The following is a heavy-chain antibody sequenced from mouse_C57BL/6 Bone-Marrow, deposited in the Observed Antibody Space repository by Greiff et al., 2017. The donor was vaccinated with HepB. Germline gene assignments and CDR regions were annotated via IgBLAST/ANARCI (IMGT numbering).Heavy chain of an antibody. CDR3: TTEGSSYVGYWYFDV. J-gene: IGHJ1*03. V-gene: IGHV14-4*01. D-gene: IGHD1-1*01. Sequence: EVQLQQSGAELVRPGASVKLSCTASGFNIKDDYMHWVKQRPEQGLEWIGWIDPENGDTEYASKFQGKATITADTSSNTAYLQLSSLTSEDTAVYYCTTEGSSYVGYWYFDVWGTGTTVTVSS. CDR2: IDPENGDT. CDR1: GFNIKDDY.